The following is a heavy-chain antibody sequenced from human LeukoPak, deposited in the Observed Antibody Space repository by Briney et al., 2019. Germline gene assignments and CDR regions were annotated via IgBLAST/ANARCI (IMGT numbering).Heavy chain of an antibody. Sequence: SETLSLTCTVSGGSISSYYWSWIRQPPGKGLEWIGYIYYSGSTNYNPSLKSRVTISVDTSKNQFSLKLSSVTAADTAVCYCARAPPSGIAAAALDYWGQGTLVTVSS. D-gene: IGHD6-13*01. CDR2: IYYSGST. J-gene: IGHJ4*02. V-gene: IGHV4-59*01. CDR3: ARAPPSGIAAAALDY. CDR1: GGSISSYY.